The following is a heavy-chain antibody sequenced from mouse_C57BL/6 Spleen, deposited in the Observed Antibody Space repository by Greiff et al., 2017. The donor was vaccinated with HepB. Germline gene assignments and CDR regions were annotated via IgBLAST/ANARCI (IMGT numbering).Heavy chain of an antibody. CDR2: ISSGGDYI. CDR1: GFTFSSYA. Sequence: EVQRVESGEGLVKPGGSLKLSCAASGFTFSSYAMSWVRQTPEKRLEWVAYISSGGDYIYYADTVKGRFTISRDNARNTLYLQMSSLKSEDTAMYYCTRDAYYPFAYLGQGTLVTVSA. V-gene: IGHV5-9-1*02. D-gene: IGHD2-10*01. J-gene: IGHJ3*01. CDR3: TRDAYYPFAY.